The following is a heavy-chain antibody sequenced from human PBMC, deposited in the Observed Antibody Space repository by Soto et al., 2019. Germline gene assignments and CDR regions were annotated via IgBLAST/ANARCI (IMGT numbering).Heavy chain of an antibody. D-gene: IGHD5-12*01. Sequence: GGSLRLSCAASGFTFSDYYMSWIRQAPGKGLEYISYISSSSGSTNYADSVKGRFTISRDNAKNSLYLQMSSLRAEDTAGYYCARDRGGYDRLYYYHGMDVWGQGTTVTVSS. J-gene: IGHJ6*02. V-gene: IGHV3-11*06. CDR3: ARDRGGYDRLYYYHGMDV. CDR1: GFTFSDYY. CDR2: ISSSSGST.